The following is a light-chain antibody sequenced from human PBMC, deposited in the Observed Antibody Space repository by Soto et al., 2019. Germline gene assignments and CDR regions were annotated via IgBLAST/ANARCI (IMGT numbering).Light chain of an antibody. Sequence: EIVLTQSPATLSLPPGERATLSCRASRGISNYLGWYQQKPGQAPRLLIYDASIRAPGIPARFSGSGSGTDFTLTISSLEPEDFAVYYCQSRYSWPLTFGGGTKVEIK. CDR3: QSRYSWPLT. J-gene: IGKJ4*01. CDR1: RGISNY. CDR2: DAS. V-gene: IGKV3-11*01.